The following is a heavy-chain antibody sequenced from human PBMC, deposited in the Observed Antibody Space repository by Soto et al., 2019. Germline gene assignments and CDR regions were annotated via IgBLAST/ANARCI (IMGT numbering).Heavy chain of an antibody. CDR3: ARHWAARSPYYYYGMDV. D-gene: IGHD6-6*01. J-gene: IGHJ6*02. CDR2: INHSGST. Sequence: SETLSLTCAVYGGSFSGYYWSWIRQPPGKGLEWIGEINHSGSTNYNPSLKSRVTISVDTSKNQFSLRLSSVTAADTAVYYCARHWAARSPYYYYGMDVWGQGTTVTVSS. V-gene: IGHV4-34*01. CDR1: GGSFSGYY.